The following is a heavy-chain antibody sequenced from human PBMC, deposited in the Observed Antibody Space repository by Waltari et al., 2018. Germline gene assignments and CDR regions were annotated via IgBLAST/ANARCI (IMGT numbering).Heavy chain of an antibody. CDR1: GFTFSSYG. V-gene: IGHV3-NL1*01. Sequence: QVQLVESGGGVVQPGRSLRLSCAASGFTFSSYGMHWVRQAPGKGLEWVSVIYSGGNAYYADSVKGRFTISRDNSKNTVYLQMNSLRAEDTALYYCARFSHKDYWGQGILVTVSS. J-gene: IGHJ4*02. CDR3: ARFSHKDY. CDR2: IYSGGNA.